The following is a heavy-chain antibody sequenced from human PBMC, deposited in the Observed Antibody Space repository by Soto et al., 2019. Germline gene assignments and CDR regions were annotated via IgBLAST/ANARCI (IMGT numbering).Heavy chain of an antibody. CDR2: INHSGST. CDR1: GGSFSGYY. J-gene: IGHJ4*02. CDR3: GRGLAKPEPAEKRGGRSSGVN. Sequence: PSETLSLTCAVYGGSFSGYYWSWIRQPPGKGLEWIGEINHSGSTNYNPSLKSRVTISVDTSKNQFSLKLSSVTAADTAVYYCGRGLAKPEPAEKRGGRSSGVNWGQGTLVTVSS. V-gene: IGHV4-34*01. D-gene: IGHD6-25*01.